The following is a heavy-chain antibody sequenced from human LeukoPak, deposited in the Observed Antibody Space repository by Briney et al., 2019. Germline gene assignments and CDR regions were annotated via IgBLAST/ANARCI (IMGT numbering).Heavy chain of an antibody. CDR3: ASGSGKYYNVATHFAH. V-gene: IGHV3-30-3*01. J-gene: IGHJ4*02. D-gene: IGHD3-10*01. Sequence: GGSLRLSCAASGFSFNMYAMHWVRQAPGKGLEWVAVISYGGTSKYYADSVRGRFTISRDNSGKSESILLLQMDSLRLEDTALYYCASGSGKYYNVATHFAHCGQGTPATV. CDR1: GFSFNMYA. CDR2: ISYGGTSK.